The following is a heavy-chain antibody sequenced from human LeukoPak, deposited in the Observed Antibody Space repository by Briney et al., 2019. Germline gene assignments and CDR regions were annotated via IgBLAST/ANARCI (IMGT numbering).Heavy chain of an antibody. V-gene: IGHV4-39*01. CDR1: GGSISSGTYY. CDR3: ARHVGIRYFDWSPGGFPQHDYYFDY. Sequence: SGTLSLTCTVSGGSISSGTYYWAWIRQAPGRGLEWIGTIYHSGSTYYNPSLKSRVTISVDTSKNQFSLKLSSVAAADTAVYYCARHVGIRYFDWSPGGFPQHDYYFDYWGQGTLVTVSS. J-gene: IGHJ4*02. D-gene: IGHD3-9*01. CDR2: IYHSGST.